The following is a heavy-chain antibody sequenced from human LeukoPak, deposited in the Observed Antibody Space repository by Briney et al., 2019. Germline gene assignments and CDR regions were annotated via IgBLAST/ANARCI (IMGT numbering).Heavy chain of an antibody. J-gene: IGHJ5*02. D-gene: IGHD5-12*01. V-gene: IGHV1-2*02. Sequence: ASVKVSCKASGYTFTGYYMHWVRQAPGQGLEWMGWINPNSGGTNYAQKFQGRVTMTRVTSISTAYMELSRLRSDDTAVYYCARDPVDIVATRSWFDPWGQGTLVTVSS. CDR3: ARDPVDIVATRSWFDP. CDR2: INPNSGGT. CDR1: GYTFTGYY.